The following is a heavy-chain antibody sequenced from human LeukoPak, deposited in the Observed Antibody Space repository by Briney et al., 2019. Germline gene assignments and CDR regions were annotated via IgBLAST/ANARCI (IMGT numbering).Heavy chain of an antibody. CDR3: ARVYSSGWYTDWCFDL. J-gene: IGHJ2*01. V-gene: IGHV4-59*01. CDR1: GGSISSYY. Sequence: PSETLSLTCTVSGGSISSYYWSWIRQPPGKGLEWIGYIYYSGSTNYNPSLKSRVTISVDTSKNQFSLKLSSVTAADTAVYYCARVYSSGWYTDWCFDLWGRGTLVTVSS. CDR2: IYYSGST. D-gene: IGHD6-19*01.